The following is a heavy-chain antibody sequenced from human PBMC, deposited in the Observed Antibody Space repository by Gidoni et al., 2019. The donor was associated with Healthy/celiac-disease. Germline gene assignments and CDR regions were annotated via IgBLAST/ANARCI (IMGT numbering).Heavy chain of an antibody. CDR3: SYSSSPPGEYGMDV. V-gene: IGHV3-53*01. CDR2: IYSGGST. J-gene: IGHJ6*02. D-gene: IGHD6-6*01. CDR1: GFSVSSNY. Sequence: EVQLVESGGGLIQPGGSLRLSCEAAGFSVSSNYMSWVRQAPGKGLEWVSVIYSGGSTYYADSVKGRFTISRDNSKNTLYLQMNSLRAEDTAVYYCSYSSSPPGEYGMDVWGQGTTVTVSS.